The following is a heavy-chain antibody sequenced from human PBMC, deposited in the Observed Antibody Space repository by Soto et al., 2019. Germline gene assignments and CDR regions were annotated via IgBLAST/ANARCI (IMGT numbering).Heavy chain of an antibody. J-gene: IGHJ6*02. CDR2: IKQDGSEK. D-gene: IGHD3-3*01. CDR3: ARADLVLRFLEWFETPYYGMDV. CDR1: GFTFSSYW. Sequence: GGSLRLSCAASGFTFSSYWMSWVRQAPGKGLEWVANIKQDGSEKYYVDSVKGRFTISRDNAKNSLYLQMNSLRAEDTAVHYCARADLVLRFLEWFETPYYGMDVWGQGTTVTVSS. V-gene: IGHV3-7*01.